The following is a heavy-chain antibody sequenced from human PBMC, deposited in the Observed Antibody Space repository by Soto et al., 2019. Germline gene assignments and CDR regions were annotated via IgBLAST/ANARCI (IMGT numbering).Heavy chain of an antibody. J-gene: IGHJ6*03. Sequence: NPGGSLRLSCAASGFTFSDYYMSWIRQAPGKGLEWVSYISSSGSTIYYADSVKGRFTISRDNAKDSLYLQMNSLRAEDTAVYYCARDPPPWVPAAMKGDDYYYYYMDVWGKGTTVTVSS. CDR2: ISSSGSTI. D-gene: IGHD2-2*01. CDR3: ARDPPPWVPAAMKGDDYYYYYMDV. V-gene: IGHV3-11*01. CDR1: GFTFSDYY.